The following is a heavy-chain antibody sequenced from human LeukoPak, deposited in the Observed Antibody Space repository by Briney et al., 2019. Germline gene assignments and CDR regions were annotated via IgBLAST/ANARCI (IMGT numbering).Heavy chain of an antibody. CDR1: GFTFSNYG. J-gene: IGHJ6*03. D-gene: IGHD3-16*01. CDR3: ARAFWGSHSGVHYYYYMDV. CDR2: IRYDGSNK. V-gene: IGHV3-30*02. Sequence: GGSLRLSCAASGFTFSNYGMHWVRQAPGKGLEWVAFIRYDGSNKYYADSVKGRFTISRDNSKNTLYLQMNSLTAADTAVYYCARAFWGSHSGVHYYYYMDVWGKGTTVTVSS.